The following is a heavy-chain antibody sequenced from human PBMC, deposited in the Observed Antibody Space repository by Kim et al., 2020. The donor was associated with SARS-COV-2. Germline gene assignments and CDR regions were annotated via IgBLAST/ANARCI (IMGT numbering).Heavy chain of an antibody. Sequence: VKGRFTISRDNVKNSLYLQMNSLRDEYTAVYYCARENPLYSSGWHNWIDPWGQGTLVTVSS. D-gene: IGHD6-19*01. J-gene: IGHJ5*02. V-gene: IGHV3-48*02. CDR3: ARENPLYSSGWHNWIDP.